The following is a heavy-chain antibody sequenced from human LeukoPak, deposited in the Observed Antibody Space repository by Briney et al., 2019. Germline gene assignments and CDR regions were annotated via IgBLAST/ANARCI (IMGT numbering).Heavy chain of an antibody. V-gene: IGHV1-8*03. J-gene: IGHJ4*02. CDR1: GYTFTNYD. D-gene: IGHD2-2*01. Sequence: VASVTVSCTASGYTFTNYDINWVRQTAGQGLEWMGWMNPDSGDTGYAQKFQGRLTITIYTSIRTAYMELSSLKSEDTAVYYCARAPGLWGCKSTSCQDYWGQGTLVTVSS. CDR3: ARAPGLWGCKSTSCQDY. CDR2: MNPDSGDT.